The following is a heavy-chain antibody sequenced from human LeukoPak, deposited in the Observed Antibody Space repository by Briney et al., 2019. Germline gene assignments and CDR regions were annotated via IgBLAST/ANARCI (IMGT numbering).Heavy chain of an antibody. CDR1: GGTFSSYA. CDR2: IIPIFGTA. V-gene: IGHV1-69*05. CDR3: ASPSGVAAAGTWYFDY. J-gene: IGHJ4*02. D-gene: IGHD6-13*01. Sequence: SVKVSCKASGGTFSSYAISWVQQAPGQGLEWVGRIIPIFGTANYAQKFQGRVTITTDESTSTAYMELSSLRSEDTAVYYCASPSGVAAAGTWYFDYWGQGTLVTVSS.